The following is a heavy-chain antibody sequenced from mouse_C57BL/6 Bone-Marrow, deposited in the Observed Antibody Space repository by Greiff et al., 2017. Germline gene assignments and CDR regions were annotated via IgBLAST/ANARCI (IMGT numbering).Heavy chain of an antibody. CDR1: GFSFNTYA. Sequence: EVHLVESGGGLVQPKGSLKLSCAASGFSFNTYAMNWVRQAPGKGLEWVARIRSKSNNYATYYADSVKDRFTISRDDSESMLYLQMNNLKTEDTAMYDCVRHALDGYYWYFDVWGTGTTVTVSS. D-gene: IGHD2-3*01. V-gene: IGHV10-1*01. J-gene: IGHJ1*03. CDR3: VRHALDGYYWYFDV. CDR2: IRSKSNNYAT.